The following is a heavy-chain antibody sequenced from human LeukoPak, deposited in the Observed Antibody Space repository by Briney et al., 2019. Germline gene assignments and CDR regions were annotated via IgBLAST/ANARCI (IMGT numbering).Heavy chain of an antibody. CDR3: ARNAFVDCSTTSCYNDY. V-gene: IGHV3-48*01. D-gene: IGHD2-2*02. CDR1: GFTFSPYC. J-gene: IGHJ4*02. CDR2: ISSSSSTI. Sequence: PGGSLRLSCAASGFTFSPYCMSWVRQAPGKGLEWVSYISSSSSTIYYADSVKGRFTISRDNAKNSLYLQMNSLRAEDTAVYYCARNAFVDCSTTSCYNDYWGQGTLVTVSS.